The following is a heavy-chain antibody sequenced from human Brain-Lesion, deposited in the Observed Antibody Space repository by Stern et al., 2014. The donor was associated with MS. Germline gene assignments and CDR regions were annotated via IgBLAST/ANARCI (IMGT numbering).Heavy chain of an antibody. CDR2: IYYSGNT. J-gene: IGHJ5*02. Sequence: QLQLQESGPGLVKPSETLSLTCTVAGGSVSSTSYAWAWIRQPPGKGLEWIGTIYYSGNTYYSPSLKSRLTISLDTSKNSFFPQRGSVTAADTAVYYCAGEEDIRYCSGGSCTGNWFDPWGQGTLVTVSS. CDR3: AGEEDIRYCSGGSCTGNWFDP. CDR1: GGSVSSTSYA. V-gene: IGHV4-39*01. D-gene: IGHD2-15*01.